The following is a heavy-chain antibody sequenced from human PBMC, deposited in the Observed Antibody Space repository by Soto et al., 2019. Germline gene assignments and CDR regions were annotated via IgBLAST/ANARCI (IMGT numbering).Heavy chain of an antibody. CDR3: ARDRAMATIYYYYGMDV. D-gene: IGHD5-12*01. Sequence: LRLSFAASVFTFSSYEMNWVRQAPGNGLEWVSYISSSGSTIYYADSVKGRFTISRDNAKNSLYLQMNSLRAEDTAVYYCARDRAMATIYYYYGMDVWGQGTTVTVSS. CDR2: ISSSGSTI. V-gene: IGHV3-48*03. J-gene: IGHJ6*02. CDR1: VFTFSSYE.